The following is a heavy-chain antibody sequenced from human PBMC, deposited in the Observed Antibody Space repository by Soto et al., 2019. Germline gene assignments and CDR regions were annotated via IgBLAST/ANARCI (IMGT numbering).Heavy chain of an antibody. CDR1: GYTFTTYE. CDR3: ARGDSFTSSWYWFDS. J-gene: IGHJ5*01. CDR2: MNPNNGNT. V-gene: IGHV1-8*01. Sequence: QVLLVQSGAEMKKPGASVKVSCEASGYTFTTYEINWVRQATGQGLEWMGWMNPNNGNTGFAQKFQGRVTMTRNTSISTAYMELSSLTSKDTAVYYCARGDSFTSSWYWFDSWGQGTPVTVSS. D-gene: IGHD6-13*01.